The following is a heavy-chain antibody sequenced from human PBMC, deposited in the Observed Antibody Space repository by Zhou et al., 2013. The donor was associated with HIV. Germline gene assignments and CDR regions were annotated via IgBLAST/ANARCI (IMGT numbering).Heavy chain of an antibody. J-gene: IGHJ5*02. CDR2: IIPIFGTA. V-gene: IGHV1-69*05. CDR3: AGVVVPAATPYSNYYWFDP. Sequence: QVQLVQSGAEVKKPGSSVKVSCKASGGTFSSYAISWVRQAPGQGLEWMGGIIPIFGTANYAQKFQGRVTITTDESTSTAYMELSSLRSEDTAVYYCAGVVVPAATPYSNYYWFDPWGQGTLVTVSS. D-gene: IGHD2-2*01. CDR1: GGTFSSYA.